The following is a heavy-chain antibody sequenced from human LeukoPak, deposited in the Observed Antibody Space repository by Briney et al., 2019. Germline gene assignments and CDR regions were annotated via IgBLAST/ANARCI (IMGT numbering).Heavy chain of an antibody. V-gene: IGHV1-8*02. Sequence: ASVKVSCKASGGTFSSYAISWVRQAPGQGLEWMGWMNPNSGNTGYAQTFQGRVTMTRNTSISTAYMELSSLRSEDTAVYYCARGSFVVDGSGSYYRQSYGMDVWGQGTTVTVSS. J-gene: IGHJ6*02. CDR2: MNPNSGNT. CDR1: GGTFSSYA. D-gene: IGHD3-10*01. CDR3: ARGSFVVDGSGSYYRQSYGMDV.